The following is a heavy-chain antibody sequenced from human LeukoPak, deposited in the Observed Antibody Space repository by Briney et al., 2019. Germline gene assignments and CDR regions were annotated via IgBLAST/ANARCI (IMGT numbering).Heavy chain of an antibody. V-gene: IGHV3-30-3*01. CDR2: ISYDGSNK. D-gene: IGHD4-17*01. CDR3: ARERETNYGDYGTFEY. Sequence: TGGSLRLSCAASGFTFSSYAMHWVRQAPGKGLEWVAVISYDGSNKYYADSVKGRFTISRDKSKNTLYLQMNSLRAEDTAVYYCARERETNYGDYGTFEYWGQGTLVTVSS. J-gene: IGHJ4*02. CDR1: GFTFSSYA.